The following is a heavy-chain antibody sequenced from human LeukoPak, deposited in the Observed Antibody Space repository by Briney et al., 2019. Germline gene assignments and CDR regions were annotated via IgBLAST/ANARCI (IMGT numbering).Heavy chain of an antibody. CDR1: GFTFSSYG. Sequence: PGRSLRLSCAASGFTFSSYGMHWVRQAPGKGLEWVAVIWYDGSNKYYADSVKGRFTISRDNSKNTLYLQMNSLRAEDTAVYYCAKGGYYDSSGPRAFDIWGQGTMVTVSS. V-gene: IGHV3-33*06. CDR3: AKGGYYDSSGPRAFDI. J-gene: IGHJ3*02. CDR2: IWYDGSNK. D-gene: IGHD3-22*01.